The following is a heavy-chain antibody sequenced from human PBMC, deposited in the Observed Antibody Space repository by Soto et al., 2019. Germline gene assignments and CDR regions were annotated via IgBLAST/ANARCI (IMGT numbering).Heavy chain of an antibody. CDR3: VRPLPSGQTHARDV. J-gene: IGHJ6*02. D-gene: IGHD3-10*01. CDR1: GLPVAGSY. Sequence: GGSLRLSCVASGLPVAGSYMAWVRQAPGKGLEWASVIYNDGATYYSQSVEGRFTISRDTSKNTLYLQMDRLRDEDTAVYYCVRPLPSGQTHARDVWGQGTTVTSP. V-gene: IGHV3-53*01. CDR2: IYNDGAT.